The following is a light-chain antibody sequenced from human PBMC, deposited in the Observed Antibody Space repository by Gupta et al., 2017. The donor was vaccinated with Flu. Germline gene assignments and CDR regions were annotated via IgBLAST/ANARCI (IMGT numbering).Light chain of an antibody. Sequence: DIQMTQSPSSLSASVGDRVTITCRASQSISTYLNWYQQKPGKAPKLLIYAASSLQSGVPSRFSGSGSGRDFTLTISSLQPEDFATYYCQQSDSAPRTFGGGTKVEIK. CDR3: QQSDSAPRT. CDR1: QSISTY. V-gene: IGKV1-39*01. J-gene: IGKJ4*01. CDR2: AAS.